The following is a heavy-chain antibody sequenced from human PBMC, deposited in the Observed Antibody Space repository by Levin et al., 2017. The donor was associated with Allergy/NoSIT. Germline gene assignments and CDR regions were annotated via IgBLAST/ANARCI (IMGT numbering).Heavy chain of an antibody. J-gene: IGHJ4*02. D-gene: IGHD3-3*01. CDR2: VSWNSGTI. CDR3: TDGRYYDFWSGYFRY. Sequence: GGSLRLSCVVSGFAFEDFAMHWVRQAPGKGLEWVSGVSWNSGTIAYADSVKGRFTISRDNAKRSLYLQMDSLSTEDTAFYSFTDGRYYDFWSGYFRYWSQGSLVTVSS. CDR1: GFAFEDFA. V-gene: IGHV3-9*01.